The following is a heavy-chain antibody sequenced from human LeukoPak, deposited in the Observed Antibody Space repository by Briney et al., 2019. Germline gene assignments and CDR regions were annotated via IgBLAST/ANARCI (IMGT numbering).Heavy chain of an antibody. Sequence: ASVKVSCKASGYTFTGYYMHWVRQAPGQGLEWMGWINPNSGDTNYPQKFQGRVTMTRDMSISAAFMELSRLTSDDTAVYCCARVAGIAARPDFWGQGTLVTVSS. CDR1: GYTFTGYY. J-gene: IGHJ4*02. V-gene: IGHV1-2*02. D-gene: IGHD6-6*01. CDR3: ARVAGIAARPDF. CDR2: INPNSGDT.